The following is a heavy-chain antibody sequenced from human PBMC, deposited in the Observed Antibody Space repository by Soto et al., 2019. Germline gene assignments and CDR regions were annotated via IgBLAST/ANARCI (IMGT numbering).Heavy chain of an antibody. CDR3: ARLGGSYAVPHFDY. CDR1: GGSINNYY. CDR2: VYYSGST. D-gene: IGHD1-26*01. V-gene: IGHV4-59*08. Sequence: SETLSLTCTVSGGSINNYYWSWIRQPPGKGLEWIGHVYYSGSTHYNPSLKSRVTMSVDASRNQFSLKLSSVTAADTAVYYCARLGGSYAVPHFDYWGQGTLVTVSS. J-gene: IGHJ4*02.